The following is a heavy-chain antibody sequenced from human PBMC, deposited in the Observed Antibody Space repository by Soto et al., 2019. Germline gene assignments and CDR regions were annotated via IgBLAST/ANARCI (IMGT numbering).Heavy chain of an antibody. CDR2: ISAYNGNT. V-gene: IGHV1-18*01. CDR1: GYTFTSYG. Sequence: ASVKVSCKASGYTFTSYGISWVRQAPGQGLEWMGWISAYNGNTNYAQKLQGRVTMTTDTSTSTAYMELRSLRSDDTAVYYCARDQIRETDSSSWHVSPNFDYWGQGTLVTVSS. CDR3: ARDQIRETDSSSWHVSPNFDY. J-gene: IGHJ4*02. D-gene: IGHD6-13*01.